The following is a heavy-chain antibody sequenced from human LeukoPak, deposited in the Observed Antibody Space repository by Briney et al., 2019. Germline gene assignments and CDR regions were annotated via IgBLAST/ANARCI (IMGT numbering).Heavy chain of an antibody. CDR1: GYTFTDYY. CDR2: INPNSGGT. V-gene: IGHV1-2*02. Sequence: ASVKVSCKASGYTFTDYYMHWVRQAPGQGLEWMGWINPNSGGTNYAQKFQGRVTMTRDTSISTAYMELSRLRSDDTAVYYCARARDADSTLLDYWGQGTLVTVSS. J-gene: IGHJ4*02. D-gene: IGHD1-26*01. CDR3: ARARDADSTLLDY.